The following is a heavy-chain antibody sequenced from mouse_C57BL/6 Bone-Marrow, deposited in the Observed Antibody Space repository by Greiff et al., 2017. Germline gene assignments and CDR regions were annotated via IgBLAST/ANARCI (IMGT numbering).Heavy chain of an antibody. Sequence: QVQLQQSGAELARPGASVKLSCKASGYTFTSYGISWVKQRTGQGLEWIGEIYPRSGNTYYNEKFKGKATLTADKSSSTAYMELRSLTSEDSAVYFCAREDDGKMAWFAYWGQGTLVTVSA. CDR1: GYTFTSYG. CDR3: AREDDGKMAWFAY. V-gene: IGHV1-81*01. D-gene: IGHD1-2*01. J-gene: IGHJ3*01. CDR2: IYPRSGNT.